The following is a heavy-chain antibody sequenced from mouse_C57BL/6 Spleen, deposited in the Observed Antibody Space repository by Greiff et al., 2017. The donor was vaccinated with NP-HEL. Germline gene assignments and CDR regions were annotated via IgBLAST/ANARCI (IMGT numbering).Heavy chain of an antibody. CDR3: AREQRLRLRSYYFDY. D-gene: IGHD3-2*02. V-gene: IGHV1-55*01. CDR2: IYPGSGST. Sequence: QVQLQQPGAELVKPGASVKMSCKASGYTFTSYWITWVKQRPGQGLEWIGDIYPGSGSTNYNEKFKSKATLTVDTSSSTAYMQLSSLTSEDSAVYYWAREQRLRLRSYYFDYWGQGTTLTVAS. CDR1: GYTFTSYW. J-gene: IGHJ2*01.